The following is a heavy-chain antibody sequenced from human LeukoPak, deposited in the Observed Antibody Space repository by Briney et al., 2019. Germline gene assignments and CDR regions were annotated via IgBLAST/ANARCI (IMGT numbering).Heavy chain of an antibody. CDR2: ISGSGGRT. J-gene: IGHJ4*02. CDR3: ARDHRDDFWSGYRYPNDY. CDR1: GFTFSSYA. Sequence: AGGSLRLSCAASGFTFSSYAMSWVRQAPGKGLEWVSSISGSGGRTYYADSVEGRFTISRDNSKNTLYPQMNSLRAEDTAVYYCARDHRDDFWSGYRYPNDYWGQGTLVTVSS. D-gene: IGHD3-3*01. V-gene: IGHV3-23*01.